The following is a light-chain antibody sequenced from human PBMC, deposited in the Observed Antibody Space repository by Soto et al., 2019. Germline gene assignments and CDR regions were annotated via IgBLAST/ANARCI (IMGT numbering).Light chain of an antibody. V-gene: IGKV3-15*01. Sequence: EIVMTQSPATLSVSPGERATHSCSASQSVSSNLAWYQQKPGQAPRLLIYDASTRAIGIPARFSGDGSGTEFTLTISSLQSEDFAVYYCQQYNNWPPWTFGQGTRLEIK. CDR3: QQYNNWPPWT. J-gene: IGKJ5*01. CDR2: DAS. CDR1: QSVSSN.